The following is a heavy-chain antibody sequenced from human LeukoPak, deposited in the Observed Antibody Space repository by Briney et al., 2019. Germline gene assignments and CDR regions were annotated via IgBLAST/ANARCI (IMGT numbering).Heavy chain of an antibody. D-gene: IGHD3-22*01. J-gene: IGHJ4*02. CDR2: IVVGSGNT. Sequence: SVKVSCKASGFTVTSSAMQWVRQSRGQRLEWIVWIVVGSGNTNYAQKFQERVTITRDMSTSTAYMELSSLRSEDTAVYYCAAGYDSSGYYFVNYWGQGTLVTVSS. CDR3: AAGYDSSGYYFVNY. V-gene: IGHV1-58*02. CDR1: GFTVTSSA.